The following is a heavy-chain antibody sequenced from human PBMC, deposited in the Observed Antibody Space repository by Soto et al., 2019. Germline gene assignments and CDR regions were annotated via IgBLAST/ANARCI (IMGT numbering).Heavy chain of an antibody. CDR1: GGSFNGYY. CDR2: INHSGST. D-gene: IGHD3-10*01. J-gene: IGHJ3*02. Sequence: QVQLQQWGAGLLKPSETLSLTCAVYGGSFNGYYWSWIRQPPGKGLEWIGEINHSGSTNYNPSLKSRVTISVDTSKNQFSLKLSSVTAADTAVYYCARRHRLITMVRGVIGAFDIWGQGTMVTVSS. V-gene: IGHV4-34*01. CDR3: ARRHRLITMVRGVIGAFDI.